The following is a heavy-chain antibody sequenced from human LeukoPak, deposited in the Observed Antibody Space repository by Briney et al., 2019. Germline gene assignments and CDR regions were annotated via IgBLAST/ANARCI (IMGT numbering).Heavy chain of an antibody. J-gene: IGHJ3*02. V-gene: IGHV2-5*01. CDR3: AHTQYYYDSGGVDDGFDI. Sequence: SGPTLVNPTQTLTLTCTLSGLSLSTRRVGVGWIRQPPGKALEWLALIYWNDEKRYSPSLKSRLTITKDTSKIQVVLAMTNVDPVDTATYYCAHTQYYYDSGGVDDGFDIWGQGTMVTVSS. D-gene: IGHD3-22*01. CDR1: GLSLSTRRVG. CDR2: IYWNDEK.